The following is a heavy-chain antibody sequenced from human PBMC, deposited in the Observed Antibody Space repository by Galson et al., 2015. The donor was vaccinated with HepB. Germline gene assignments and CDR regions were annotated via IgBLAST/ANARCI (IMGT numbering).Heavy chain of an antibody. CDR2: ISYDGSNK. V-gene: IGHV3-30-3*01. D-gene: IGHD2-15*01. J-gene: IGHJ5*02. CDR1: GFTFSSYA. CDR3: ARALMRGVVDGWIDP. Sequence: SLRLSCAASGFTFSSYAMHWVRQAPGKGLEWVAVISYDGSNKYYADSVKGRFTISRDNSKNTLYLQMNSLRPEDTAVHYCARALMRGVVDGWIDPWGQGTLVTVSS.